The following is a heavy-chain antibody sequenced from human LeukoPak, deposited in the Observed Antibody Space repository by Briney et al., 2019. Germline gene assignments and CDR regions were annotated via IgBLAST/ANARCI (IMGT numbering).Heavy chain of an antibody. CDR1: GYTFTSYY. CDR2: INPSGGST. Sequence: GASVKVSCKASGYTFTSYYMHWVRQAPGQGLEWMGIINPSGGSTSYAQKFQGRVTITADKSTSTAYMELSSLRSEDTAVYYCARGRGNWFDPWGQGTLVTVSS. V-gene: IGHV1-46*01. CDR3: ARGRGNWFDP. J-gene: IGHJ5*02.